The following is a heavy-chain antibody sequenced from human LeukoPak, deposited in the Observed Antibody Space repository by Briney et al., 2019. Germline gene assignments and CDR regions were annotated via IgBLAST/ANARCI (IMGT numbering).Heavy chain of an antibody. J-gene: IGHJ4*02. CDR3: ARDLEGHICYFDY. CDR2: IKQDGSEK. V-gene: IGHV3-7*01. D-gene: IGHD2-21*01. CDR1: GFTFSSYW. Sequence: GGSLRLSCAASGFTFSSYWMSWVRQAPGKGLDWVANIKQDGSEKYYVDSVKGRFTISRDNAKNSLYLQMNSLRAEDTSVYYCARDLEGHICYFDYWGQGTLVTVSS.